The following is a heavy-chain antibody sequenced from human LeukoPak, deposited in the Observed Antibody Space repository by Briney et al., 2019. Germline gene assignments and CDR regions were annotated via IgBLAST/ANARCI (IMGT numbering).Heavy chain of an antibody. J-gene: IGHJ5*02. D-gene: IGHD3-22*01. CDR3: AKDRDYYDSSGYYDGYL. CDR1: GFIFSSYG. Sequence: GGPLRLFCAASGFIFSSYGMHWLRQAPGKGLEWVAFIRYDGSNKYYAGSVKGRFTISRDNSKNTLYLQMNSLRAEDRAVYYCAKDRDYYDSSGYYDGYLWGQGTLVTVSS. CDR2: IRYDGSNK. V-gene: IGHV3-30*02.